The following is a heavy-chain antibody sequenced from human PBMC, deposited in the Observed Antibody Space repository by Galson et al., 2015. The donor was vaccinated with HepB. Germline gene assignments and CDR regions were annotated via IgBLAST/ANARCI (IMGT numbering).Heavy chain of an antibody. Sequence: QSGAEVKKPGESLKISCKASGYTFTGYYIHWVRQAPGQGLEWMGRINPNSGATNYAQNFQGRVTMTRDTSISTAYMELSRLKSDDTAVFYCARECPRGGTSMYNWFDPWGQGTLVIVSS. CDR3: ARECPRGGTSMYNWFDP. D-gene: IGHD4-23*01. V-gene: IGHV1-2*02. J-gene: IGHJ5*02. CDR1: GYTFTGYY. CDR2: INPNSGAT.